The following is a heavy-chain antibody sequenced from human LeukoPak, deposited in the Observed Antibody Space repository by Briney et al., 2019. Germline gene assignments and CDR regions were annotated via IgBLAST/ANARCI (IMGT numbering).Heavy chain of an antibody. CDR3: ARDPYYYGSGSYQFDY. J-gene: IGHJ4*02. CDR1: GFTFSSYW. CDR2: IKQDGSEK. V-gene: IGHV3-7*01. Sequence: GGSLRLSCAASGFTFSSYWMSWVRQAPGKGLEWVANIKQDGSEKYYVDSVKGRFTISRDNAKNSLYLQVNSLRAEDTAVYYCARDPYYYGSGSYQFDYWGQGTLVTVSS. D-gene: IGHD3-10*01.